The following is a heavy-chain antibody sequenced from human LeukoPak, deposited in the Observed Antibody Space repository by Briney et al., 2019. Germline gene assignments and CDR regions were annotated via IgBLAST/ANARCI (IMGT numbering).Heavy chain of an antibody. V-gene: IGHV1-69*04. Sequence: SVKVSCKASGGTFSSYAISWVRQAPGQGLEWMGRIIPILGIANYAQKFQGRVTITADKSTSTAYMELSSLRSEDTAVYYCASGGVFCGGGSCSPRYEYSQQGGQGPRVTVSS. CDR2: IIPILGIA. D-gene: IGHD2-15*01. CDR3: ASGGVFCGGGSCSPRYEYSQQ. J-gene: IGHJ1*01. CDR1: GGTFSSYA.